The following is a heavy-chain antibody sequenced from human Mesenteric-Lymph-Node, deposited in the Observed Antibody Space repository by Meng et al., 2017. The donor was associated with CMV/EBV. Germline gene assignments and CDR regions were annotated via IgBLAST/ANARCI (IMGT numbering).Heavy chain of an antibody. V-gene: IGHV3-30*02. Sequence: GGSLRLSCAASGLIFSSYGMHWVRQAPDKGLEWVAFIRFDGSNKYYTDSVKGRFTISRDNPKNTLYLQMNSLRVEDTAVYYCAKVGSGWWGIDNWGQGVLVTVSS. J-gene: IGHJ4*02. CDR1: GLIFSSYG. CDR3: AKVGSGWWGIDN. CDR2: IRFDGSNK. D-gene: IGHD6-19*01.